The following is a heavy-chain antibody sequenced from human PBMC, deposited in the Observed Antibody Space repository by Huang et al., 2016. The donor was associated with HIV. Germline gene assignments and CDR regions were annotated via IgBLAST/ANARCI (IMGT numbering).Heavy chain of an antibody. Sequence: QVQLQESGPGLVKPSQTLSLTCTVSGGSISSGSYYWGWIRQPAGKGLEWIGHIYIRGSTNYNPSLKSRVTISVDTSKNQFSLKLSSVTAADTAVYYCARAREYYYDAAFDYWGQGTLVTVSS. CDR1: GGSISSGSYY. V-gene: IGHV4-61*09. CDR2: IYIRGST. CDR3: ARAREYYYDAAFDY. J-gene: IGHJ4*02. D-gene: IGHD3-22*01.